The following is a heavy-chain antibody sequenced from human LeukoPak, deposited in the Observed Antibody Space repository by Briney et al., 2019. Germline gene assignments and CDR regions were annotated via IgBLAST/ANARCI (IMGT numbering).Heavy chain of an antibody. CDR1: GYTFTGYY. J-gene: IGHJ5*02. CDR2: INPNSGGT. Sequence: ASVKVSCKASGYTFTGYYMHWVRQAPGQGLEWMGWINPNSGGTNYAQKFQGRVTMTRDTSISTAYMELSRLRSDDTAVYYCARDRIAARLFDPWGQGALVIVSS. D-gene: IGHD6-6*01. CDR3: ARDRIAARLFDP. V-gene: IGHV1-2*02.